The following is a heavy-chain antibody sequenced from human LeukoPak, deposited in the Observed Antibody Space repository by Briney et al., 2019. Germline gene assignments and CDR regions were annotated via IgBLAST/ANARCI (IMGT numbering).Heavy chain of an antibody. D-gene: IGHD3-22*01. Sequence: GGSLRLSCAASGFTFSSYAMHWVRQAPGKGLEWVAVISYDGSNKYYADSVKGRFTISRDNSKNTLYLQMNSLRAEDTAVYCCASYYYDSSGYLDYWGQGTLVTVSS. CDR2: ISYDGSNK. CDR3: ASYYYDSSGYLDY. V-gene: IGHV3-30-3*01. CDR1: GFTFSSYA. J-gene: IGHJ4*02.